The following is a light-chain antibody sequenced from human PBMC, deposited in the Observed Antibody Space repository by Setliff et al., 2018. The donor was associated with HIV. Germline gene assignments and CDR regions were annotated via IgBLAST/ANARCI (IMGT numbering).Light chain of an antibody. CDR1: SSDVGTYNL. CDR3: CSYAGSYV. Sequence: QSALTQPASVSGSPGQSITISCTGTSSDVGTYNLVSWYQQHPGKAPKLMIYEVSKRSSGVSNRFSGSKSGNTASLTISGLQAEDEADYYCCSYAGSYVFGTGTKVTVL. V-gene: IGLV2-23*02. J-gene: IGLJ1*01. CDR2: EVS.